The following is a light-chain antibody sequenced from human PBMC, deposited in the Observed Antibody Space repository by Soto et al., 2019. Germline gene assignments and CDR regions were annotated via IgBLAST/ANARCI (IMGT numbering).Light chain of an antibody. CDR1: SSDVGGYNY. CDR2: EVS. Sequence: QSVLTQPASVSGSPGQSITISCTGTSSDVGGYNYVSWYQQHPGKAPKLMIYEVSNRPSGVSNRFSGSKSGNTASLTISGLQAEDEADYYCTSKTSSTYVVFGGGTKLTFL. J-gene: IGLJ2*01. V-gene: IGLV2-14*01. CDR3: TSKTSSTYVV.